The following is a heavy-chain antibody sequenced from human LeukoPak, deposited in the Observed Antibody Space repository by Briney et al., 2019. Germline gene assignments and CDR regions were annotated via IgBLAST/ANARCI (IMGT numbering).Heavy chain of an antibody. V-gene: IGHV3-21*01. Sequence: GGSLRLSCAASRFTFSDYTMNWVRQAPGKGLEWVSSISASSIYTYYAASVKGRFTISRDNAKTSLYLQMNSLRAEDTAVYYCARADHRGIHDPLDIWGQGTMVTVSS. CDR1: RFTFSDYT. CDR2: ISASSIYT. J-gene: IGHJ3*02. CDR3: ARADHRGIHDPLDI.